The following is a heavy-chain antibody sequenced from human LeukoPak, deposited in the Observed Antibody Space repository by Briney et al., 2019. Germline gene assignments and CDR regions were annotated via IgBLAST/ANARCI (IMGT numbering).Heavy chain of an antibody. CDR2: IYYSGST. V-gene: IGHV4-30-4*01. Sequence: SETLSLTCTVSGGSISSDDYYWSWIRQPPGKGLEWIGYIYYSGSTYYNPSLKSRVTISVDTSKNQFSLKLSSVTAADTAVYYCARDGSWGSGSFHLWGQGTLVTVSS. D-gene: IGHD3-10*01. J-gene: IGHJ4*02. CDR3: ARDGSWGSGSFHL. CDR1: GGSISSDDYY.